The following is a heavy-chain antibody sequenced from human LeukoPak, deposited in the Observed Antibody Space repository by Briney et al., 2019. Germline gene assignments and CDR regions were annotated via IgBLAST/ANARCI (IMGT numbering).Heavy chain of an antibody. CDR3: ARAVYDSRPYYFDY. Sequence: GGSLRLSCAASGFTFDDYGMSWVRHAPGKGLEWVSGINWNGGSTGYADSVKGRFTISRDNAKNSLYLQMNSLRDEDTAVYYCARAVYDSRPYYFDYWGQGTLVTVSS. J-gene: IGHJ4*02. CDR1: GFTFDDYG. D-gene: IGHD3-22*01. CDR2: INWNGGST. V-gene: IGHV3-20*04.